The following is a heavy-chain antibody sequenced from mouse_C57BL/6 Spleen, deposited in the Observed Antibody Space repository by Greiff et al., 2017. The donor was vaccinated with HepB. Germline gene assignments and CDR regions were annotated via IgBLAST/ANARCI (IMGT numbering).Heavy chain of an antibody. D-gene: IGHD2-4*01. J-gene: IGHJ2*01. CDR3: ARPYDYDAYFDY. CDR2: IYPGSGST. Sequence: QVQLQQSGAELVKPGASVKMSCKASGYTFTSYWITWVKQRPGQGLEWIGDIYPGSGSTNYNEKFKSKATLTVDTSSSTAYMQLSSLTSEDSAVYYCARPYDYDAYFDYWGQGTTLTVSS. V-gene: IGHV1-55*01. CDR1: GYTFTSYW.